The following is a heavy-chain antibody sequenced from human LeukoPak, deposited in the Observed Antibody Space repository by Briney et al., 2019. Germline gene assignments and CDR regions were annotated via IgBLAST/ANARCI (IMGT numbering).Heavy chain of an antibody. Sequence: NPGGSLRLSCAPSGFTFSDYYMSWIRQAPGKGPEWVSYISNTGSTIYYADSVKGRFTISRDNAENSLYLQMNSLRAEDTAVYYCARDRGDCSGGSCYLKYFDYWGQGTLVTVSS. CDR1: GFTFSDYY. J-gene: IGHJ4*02. D-gene: IGHD2-15*01. CDR3: ARDRGDCSGGSCYLKYFDY. V-gene: IGHV3-11*01. CDR2: ISNTGSTI.